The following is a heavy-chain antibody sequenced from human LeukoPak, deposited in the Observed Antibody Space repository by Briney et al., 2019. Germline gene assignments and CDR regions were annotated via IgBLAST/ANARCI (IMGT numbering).Heavy chain of an antibody. CDR1: GFTFSSYW. J-gene: IGHJ6*03. D-gene: IGHD2-8*01. Sequence: GGSLRLSCVASGFTFSSYWMTWVRQAPGKGLEWVANIKQDGSGAYYVDSVKGRFTVSRDNAKNSLYLQLNSLGAEDTAVYYCATRYCTIPACRASSYHCMDNWGKGTTVTVSS. V-gene: IGHV3-7*01. CDR2: IKQDGSGA. CDR3: ATRYCTIPACRASSYHCMDN.